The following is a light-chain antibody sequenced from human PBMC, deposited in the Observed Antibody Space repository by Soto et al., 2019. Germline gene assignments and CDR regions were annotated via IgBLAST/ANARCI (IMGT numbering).Light chain of an antibody. V-gene: IGKV3-20*01. Sequence: EIVLTQSPGTLSLSPGEIATLSFSASQSVSSSYLAWYQQKPGQSPRLLIYGASSRATGIPDRFSGSGSGTDFTLTISRLEPEDFAVYYCQQYGTSRQTFGQGTKVDIK. CDR1: QSVSSSY. CDR3: QQYGTSRQT. CDR2: GAS. J-gene: IGKJ1*01.